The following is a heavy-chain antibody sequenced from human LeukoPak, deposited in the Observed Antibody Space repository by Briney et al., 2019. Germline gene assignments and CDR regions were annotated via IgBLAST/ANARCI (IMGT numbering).Heavy chain of an antibody. Sequence: NPSETLSLTCTVSGGSTSSSNYYWAWVRQPPGKGLEWIGSIRYSGSTYYNPSLKSRVTISVDTSKNQFSLKLSSVTAADTAVYYCARAYYYASSAFDIWGQGTMVTVSS. CDR3: ARAYYYASSAFDI. V-gene: IGHV4-39*01. J-gene: IGHJ3*02. CDR2: IRYSGST. D-gene: IGHD3-22*01. CDR1: GGSTSSSNYY.